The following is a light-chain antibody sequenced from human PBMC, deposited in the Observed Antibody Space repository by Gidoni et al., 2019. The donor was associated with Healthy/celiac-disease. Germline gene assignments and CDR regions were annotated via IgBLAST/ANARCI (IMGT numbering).Light chain of an antibody. Sequence: EIVLTQSPGTLSLSPGQSATLPCRASQSISSSQLAWYQQKPGQATRPLMYGASSRATGIPDRFSGSESGTDFTLTISRLEPEDFAVYYCQHFGNFGGGTKVE. J-gene: IGKJ4*01. CDR2: GAS. CDR1: QSISSSQ. V-gene: IGKV3-20*01. CDR3: QHFGN.